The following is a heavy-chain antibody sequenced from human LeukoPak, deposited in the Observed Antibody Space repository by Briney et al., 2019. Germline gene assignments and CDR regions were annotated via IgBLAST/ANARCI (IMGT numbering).Heavy chain of an antibody. J-gene: IGHJ4*02. CDR1: GFTFSSYS. CDR2: ISGSSSYI. Sequence: GGSLRLSCAASGFTFSSYSMNWVRQAPGKGLEWVSSISGSSSYIYYADSVKGRFTISRDNAKNSLYLQMNSLRAEDTAVYYCARDQGGLRYFDWLFYWGQGTLVTVSS. V-gene: IGHV3-21*01. CDR3: ARDQGGLRYFDWLFY. D-gene: IGHD3-9*01.